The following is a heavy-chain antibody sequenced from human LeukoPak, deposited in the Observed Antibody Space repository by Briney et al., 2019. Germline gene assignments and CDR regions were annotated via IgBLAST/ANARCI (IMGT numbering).Heavy chain of an antibody. D-gene: IGHD6-25*01. CDR1: GYTFTSYG. J-gene: IGHJ3*02. Sequence: ASVKVSCKASGYTFTSYGISWVRQATGQGLEWMGWMNPNSGNTGYAQKFQGRVTMTRNTSISTAYMELSSLRSEDTAVYYCARGSGYEDAFDIWGQGTMVTVSS. V-gene: IGHV1-8*02. CDR3: ARGSGYEDAFDI. CDR2: MNPNSGNT.